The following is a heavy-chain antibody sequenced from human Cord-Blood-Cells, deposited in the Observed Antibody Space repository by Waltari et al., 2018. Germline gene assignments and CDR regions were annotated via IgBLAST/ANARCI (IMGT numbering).Heavy chain of an antibody. V-gene: IGHV4-34*01. CDR2: INHSGST. CDR3: ARLYYFDY. CDR1: GGSLSGYY. J-gene: IGHJ4*02. Sequence: QVQLQPWGAGLLKPSTTLSLTCAVYGGSLSGYYWSWIRQPPGKGLEWIGEINHSGSTNYNPSLKSRVTISVDTSKNQFSLKLSSVTAADTAVYYCARLYYFDYWGQGTLVTVSS.